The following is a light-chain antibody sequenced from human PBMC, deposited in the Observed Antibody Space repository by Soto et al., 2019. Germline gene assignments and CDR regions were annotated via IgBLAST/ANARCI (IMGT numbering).Light chain of an antibody. V-gene: IGLV1-40*01. CDR3: QSYDSSLSGYV. J-gene: IGLJ1*01. CDR2: ENN. CDR1: SYNIGAGYE. Sequence: QAVVTQPPSVSEAPGQRVTISCTGSSYNIGAGYEAHWYQQVPGTAPKLLIYENNNRPSGVPDRFSGSKSGTSASLAITGRQAEDEADYYCQSYDSSLSGYVFGTGTKLTVL.